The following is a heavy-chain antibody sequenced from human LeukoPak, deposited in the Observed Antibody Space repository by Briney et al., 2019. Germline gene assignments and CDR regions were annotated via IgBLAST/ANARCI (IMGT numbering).Heavy chain of an antibody. V-gene: IGHV3-30*03. CDR1: GFTFSSYG. CDR3: VRGYSGYDYAFDI. D-gene: IGHD5-12*01. CDR2: ISYDVSKK. J-gene: IGHJ3*02. Sequence: PGRSLRLSCAASGFTFSSYGIHWVRQAPGKGLEWVAGISYDVSKKYYADSVKGRFTISRDNSKNTVFLQMNSLSTGDTAVYYCVRGYSGYDYAFDIWGQGTLVTVSS.